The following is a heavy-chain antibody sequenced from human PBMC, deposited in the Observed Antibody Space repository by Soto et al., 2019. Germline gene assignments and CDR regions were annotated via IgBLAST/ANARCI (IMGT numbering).Heavy chain of an antibody. Sequence: QLQLQESGPGLVKPSGTLSLTCAVSGGSISGINWWYWIRQPPGKGLEWIGEIYHSGSTHYNPSLXSRLTISVDKSKNQFSLKLSSVTAADTAVYYCARFGGGLDVWGQGTTVTVSS. D-gene: IGHD3-10*01. CDR1: GGSISGINW. J-gene: IGHJ6*02. V-gene: IGHV4-4*02. CDR3: ARFGGGLDV. CDR2: IYHSGST.